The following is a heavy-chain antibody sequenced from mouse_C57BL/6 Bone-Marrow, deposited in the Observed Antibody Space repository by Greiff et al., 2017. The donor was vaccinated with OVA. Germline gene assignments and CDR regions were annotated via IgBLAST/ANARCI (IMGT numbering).Heavy chain of an antibody. CDR1: GYTFTSYG. CDR3: ARKNGGYYWYFDV. Sequence: QVQLQQSGAELARPGASVKLSCKASGYTFTSYGISWVKQRTGQGLEWIGEIYPRSGNTYYNEKFKGKATLTADKSSSTAYMQLSSLTSEDSAVYFCARKNGGYYWYFDVWGTGTTVTVSS. J-gene: IGHJ1*03. V-gene: IGHV1-81*01. D-gene: IGHD1-1*02. CDR2: IYPRSGNT.